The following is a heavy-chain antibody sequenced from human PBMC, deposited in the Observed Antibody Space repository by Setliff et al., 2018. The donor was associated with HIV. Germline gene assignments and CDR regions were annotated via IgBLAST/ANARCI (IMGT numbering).Heavy chain of an antibody. Sequence: SETLSLTCTVSGDFFSTDYYWGWIRQSPGKGLEWIGNVFHSGDTDYNPSLKSRITMSVETSENQFSLRLTSVTAADTAVYYCARIPQLLDYAMDVWGQGTTVTVSS. D-gene: IGHD2-2*01. V-gene: IGHV4-38-2*02. J-gene: IGHJ6*02. CDR2: VFHSGDT. CDR1: GDFFSTDYY. CDR3: ARIPQLLDYAMDV.